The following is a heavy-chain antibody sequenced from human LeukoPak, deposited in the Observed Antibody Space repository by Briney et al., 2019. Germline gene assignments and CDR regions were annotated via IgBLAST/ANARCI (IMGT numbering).Heavy chain of an antibody. CDR3: ARDPSFGTDY. CDR2: SGGST. D-gene: IGHD3-10*01. CDR1: GFTVSRNY. Sequence: GGSLRLSCAASGFTVSRNYMSWVRQAPGKGLEWVSVSGGSTYYADSVKGRFTISRDNSKNTLYLQMNSLRAEDTAVYYCARDPSFGTDYWGQGTLVTVSS. V-gene: IGHV3-66*01. J-gene: IGHJ4*02.